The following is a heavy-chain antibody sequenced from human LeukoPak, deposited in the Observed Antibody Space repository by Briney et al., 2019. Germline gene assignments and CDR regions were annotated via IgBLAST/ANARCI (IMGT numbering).Heavy chain of an antibody. CDR1: GGSISSSSYY. CDR3: ARDSSSWPYGMDV. CDR2: IYYSGST. V-gene: IGHV4-39*07. Sequence: SETLSLTCTVSGGSISSSSYYWGWIHQPPGKGLEWIGSIYYSGSTNYNPSLKSRVTISVDTSKNQFSLKLSSVTAADTAVYYCARDSSSWPYGMDVWGQGTTVTVSS. J-gene: IGHJ6*02. D-gene: IGHD6-13*01.